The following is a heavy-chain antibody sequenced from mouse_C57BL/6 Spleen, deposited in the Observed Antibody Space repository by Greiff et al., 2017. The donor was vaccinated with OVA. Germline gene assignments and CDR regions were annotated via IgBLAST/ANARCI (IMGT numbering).Heavy chain of an antibody. CDR2: INPNNGGT. V-gene: IGHV1-26*01. Sequence: VQLQQSGPELVKPGASVKISCKASGYTFTDYYMNWVKQSHGKSLEWIGDINPNNGGTSYNQKFKGKATLTVDKSSSTAYMELRSLTSEDSAVYYCAPFTYYFDYWGQGTTLTVSS. J-gene: IGHJ2*01. CDR1: GYTFTDYY. CDR3: APFTYYFDY.